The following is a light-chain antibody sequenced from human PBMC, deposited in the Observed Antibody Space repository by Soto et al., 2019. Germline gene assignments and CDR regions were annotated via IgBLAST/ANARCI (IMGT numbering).Light chain of an antibody. CDR1: QSISTI. CDR3: QQYVSSPFS. Sequence: EIVMTQSPATLSVSPGERATLSCRASQSISTILAWYQQRPGQAPRLLIYGASIRATGIPDRFSGSGSGTDFTLTISRLEPADFAVYYCQQYVSSPFSFGPGTKVDIK. CDR2: GAS. V-gene: IGKV3-20*01. J-gene: IGKJ3*01.